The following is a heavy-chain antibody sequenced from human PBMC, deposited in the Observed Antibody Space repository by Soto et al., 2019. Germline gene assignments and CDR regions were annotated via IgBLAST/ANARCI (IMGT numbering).Heavy chain of an antibody. CDR3: AKNARYSGSYRDY. Sequence: QVQAVESGGGVVQPGRSLRLSCVASGFTFSSYAMHWVRQAPGKGLEWVAVISYDGSNKYYADSVKGRFTISRDNSKNTLYLEMNSLRSEDTAVYYCAKNARYSGSYRDYWGQGTLVTVSS. V-gene: IGHV3-30*18. J-gene: IGHJ4*02. D-gene: IGHD1-26*01. CDR1: GFTFSSYA. CDR2: ISYDGSNK.